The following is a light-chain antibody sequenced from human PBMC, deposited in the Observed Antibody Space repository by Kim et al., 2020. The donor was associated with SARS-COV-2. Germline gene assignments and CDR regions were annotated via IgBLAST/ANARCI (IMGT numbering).Light chain of an antibody. Sequence: GQSITISCTGTSSDVGGYNYVSWYRQHPGKAPKLMIYDVNNRPSGVSNRFSGSKSGNTASLTISGLQAEDEGDYYCSSYTSSSTVVFGGGTKLTVL. J-gene: IGLJ2*01. V-gene: IGLV2-14*03. CDR3: SSYTSSSTVV. CDR1: SSDVGGYNY. CDR2: DVN.